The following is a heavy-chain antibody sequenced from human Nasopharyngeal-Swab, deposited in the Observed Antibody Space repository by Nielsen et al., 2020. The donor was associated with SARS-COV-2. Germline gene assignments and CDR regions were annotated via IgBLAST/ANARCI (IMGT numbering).Heavy chain of an antibody. CDR3: ARLPSAWGRRDFDY. V-gene: IGHV3-21*06. J-gene: IGHJ4*02. D-gene: IGHD6-19*01. CDR2: ISSSVSYI. CDR1: GFTFSTYS. Sequence: GESLKIPCAASGFTFSTYSMIWVRQAPAKGLEWVSWISSSVSYIYYADSVKGRFTISRDNAKNALYLQMSSLRAEDTAVYYCARLPSAWGRRDFDYWGQGTLVTVSS.